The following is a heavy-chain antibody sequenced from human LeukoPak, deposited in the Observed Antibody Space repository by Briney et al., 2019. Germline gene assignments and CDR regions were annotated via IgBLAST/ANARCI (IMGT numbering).Heavy chain of an antibody. V-gene: IGHV3-74*01. CDR1: EFTFSNYW. J-gene: IGHJ3*02. Sequence: PGGSLRLSCAASEFTFSNYWMHWVRQAPGKGLVWVSRINSDGSNTSYADSVKGRFTISRDNAKNTLYLQMNSLRVEDTAVYYCARGFTIFGVVNDGFDIWGQGTTVTVSS. CDR2: INSDGSNT. CDR3: ARGFTIFGVVNDGFDI. D-gene: IGHD3-3*01.